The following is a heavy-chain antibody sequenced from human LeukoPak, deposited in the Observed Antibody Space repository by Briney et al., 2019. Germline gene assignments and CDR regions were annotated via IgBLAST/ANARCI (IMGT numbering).Heavy chain of an antibody. D-gene: IGHD2-15*01. CDR2: ISSSSSYI. J-gene: IGHJ4*02. Sequence: GGSLRLSCAASGFAFSSYSMNWVRQAPGKGLEWVSSISSSSSYIYYADSVKGRFTISRDNAKNSLYLQMNSLRAEDTAVYYCARVKRVDPGSFDYWGQGTLVTVSS. CDR3: ARVKRVDPGSFDY. CDR1: GFAFSSYS. V-gene: IGHV3-21*01.